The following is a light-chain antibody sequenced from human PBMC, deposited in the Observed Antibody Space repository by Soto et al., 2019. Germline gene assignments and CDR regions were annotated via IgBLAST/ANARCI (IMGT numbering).Light chain of an antibody. CDR3: QKYSSVPV. Sequence: DIQMTQSPTSLSASVGDRVTITCRASQGIRNYVAWYQQIPGKAPKLLIYAASTLQSGVPSRFSGSGSGTVFTITSNGLQPEYVATYSYQKYSSVPVFGPGTKVEIK. CDR1: QGIRNY. J-gene: IGKJ3*01. V-gene: IGKV1-27*01. CDR2: AAS.